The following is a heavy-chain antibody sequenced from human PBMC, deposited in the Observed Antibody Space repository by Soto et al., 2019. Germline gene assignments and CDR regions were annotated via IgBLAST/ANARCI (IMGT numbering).Heavy chain of an antibody. Sequence: EVQLVESGGGLIQPGGSLKLSCAASGFTVGNNYMSWVRQAPGKGLEWVSLIYGTGTTKYADSVKGRFTVSRDNAKNTLYLQMNSLRAEDTAVYYCAKDGRGSGSHYNSFGYWGQGTLVTGSS. CDR2: IYGTGTT. V-gene: IGHV3-53*01. CDR1: GFTVGNNY. J-gene: IGHJ4*02. D-gene: IGHD3-10*01. CDR3: AKDGRGSGSHYNSFGY.